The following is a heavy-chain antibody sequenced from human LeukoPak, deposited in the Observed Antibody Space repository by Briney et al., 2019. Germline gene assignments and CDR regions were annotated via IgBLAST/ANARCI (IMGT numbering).Heavy chain of an antibody. CDR2: IIPIFGTA. CDR1: GSTFSSYA. Sequence: EASVKVSCTASGSTFSSYAISWVRQAPGQGLEWMGGIIPIFGTANYAQKFQGRVTITADKSTSTAYMELSSLRSEDTAVYYCAMSGDYDFWSGYYPDYWGQGTLVTVSS. CDR3: AMSGDYDFWSGYYPDY. V-gene: IGHV1-69*06. D-gene: IGHD3-3*01. J-gene: IGHJ4*02.